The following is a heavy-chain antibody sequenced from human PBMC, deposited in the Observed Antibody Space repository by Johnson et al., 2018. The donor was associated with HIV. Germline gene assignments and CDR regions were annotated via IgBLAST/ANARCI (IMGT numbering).Heavy chain of an antibody. Sequence: VQLVESGGGLVKPGGSLRLSCAASGFTVSSNYMSWVRQAPGKGLEWVSVIYSGGSTYYADSVKGRFTISRDNSKNTLYLQMNSLRAEDTAVYYCAKDELGMGIGGAFDIWGQGTMVTVSS. D-gene: IGHD3-3*01. J-gene: IGHJ3*02. CDR1: GFTVSSNY. CDR2: IYSGGST. CDR3: AKDELGMGIGGAFDI. V-gene: IGHV3-66*01.